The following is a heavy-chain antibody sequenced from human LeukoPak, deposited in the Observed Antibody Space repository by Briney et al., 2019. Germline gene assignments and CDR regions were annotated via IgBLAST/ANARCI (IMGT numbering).Heavy chain of an antibody. CDR2: INPKNGGT. J-gene: IGHJ4*02. Sequence: ASVKVSCKASGYSFTDYYVHWVRQAPGQGLEWMGWINPKNGGTNYAQKFHGRVTMTSDTPITTASMELSRLTSDDTAVYYCARELEYCSRISCPLYGYWSQGTLVTVSS. V-gene: IGHV1-2*02. CDR3: ARELEYCSRISCPLYGY. D-gene: IGHD2-2*01. CDR1: GYSFTDYY.